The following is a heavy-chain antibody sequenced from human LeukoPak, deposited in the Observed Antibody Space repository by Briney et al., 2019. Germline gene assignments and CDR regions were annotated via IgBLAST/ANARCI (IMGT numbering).Heavy chain of an antibody. CDR2: IYHSGST. D-gene: IGHD6-19*01. CDR1: GYSISSGYY. Sequence: SETLSLTCTVSGYSISSGYYWGWIRQPPGKGLEWIGSIYHSGSTYYNPSLKSRVTISVDTSKNQFSLKLSSVPAADTAVYYCARRGYSSGWYGPRGYFQHWGQGTLVTVSS. V-gene: IGHV4-38-2*02. J-gene: IGHJ1*01. CDR3: ARRGYSSGWYGPRGYFQH.